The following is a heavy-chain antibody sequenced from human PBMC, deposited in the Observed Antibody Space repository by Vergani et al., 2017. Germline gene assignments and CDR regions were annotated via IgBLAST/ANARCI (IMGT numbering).Heavy chain of an antibody. CDR3: ARGMITFGGAYYCDY. CDR2: INPNSGGT. CDR1: GYTFTGYY. J-gene: IGHJ4*02. Sequence: QVQLVQSGAEVKKPGASVKVSCKASGYTFTGYYMHWVRQAPGQGLEWMGWINPNSGGTNYAQTFQGRVTMTRDTSISTAYMELSRLRSDDTAVYYCARGMITFGGAYYCDYWGQGTLVTVSS. V-gene: IGHV1-2*02. D-gene: IGHD3-16*01.